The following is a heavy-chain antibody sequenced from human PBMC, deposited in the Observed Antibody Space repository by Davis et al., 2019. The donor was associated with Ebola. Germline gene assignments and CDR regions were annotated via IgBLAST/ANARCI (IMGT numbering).Heavy chain of an antibody. CDR1: GASISSSNW. J-gene: IGHJ5*02. CDR2: IYYSVST. V-gene: IGHV4-4*02. CDR3: ARHRRIVATITNWFDP. D-gene: IGHD5-12*01. Sequence: MPGGSLRLSCAVSGASISSSNWGSWIRPPPGQGLEWIWYIYYSVSTYYNPSLKSRVTISVDTSKNQFSLKLSSVTAADTAVYYCARHRRIVATITNWFDPWGQGTLVTVSS.